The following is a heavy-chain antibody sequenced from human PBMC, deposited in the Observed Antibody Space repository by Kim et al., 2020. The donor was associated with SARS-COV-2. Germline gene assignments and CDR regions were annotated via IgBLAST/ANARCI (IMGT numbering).Heavy chain of an antibody. V-gene: IGHV4-34*01. CDR3: ASPPGVDYDSSGYYSDY. J-gene: IGHJ4*02. Sequence: SETLSLTCAVYGGSFSGYYWSWIRQPPGKGLEWIGEINHSGSTNYNPSLKSRVTISVDTSKNQFSLKLSSVTAADTAVYYCASPPGVDYDSSGYYSDYWGQGTLVTVSS. CDR1: GGSFSGYY. CDR2: INHSGST. D-gene: IGHD3-22*01.